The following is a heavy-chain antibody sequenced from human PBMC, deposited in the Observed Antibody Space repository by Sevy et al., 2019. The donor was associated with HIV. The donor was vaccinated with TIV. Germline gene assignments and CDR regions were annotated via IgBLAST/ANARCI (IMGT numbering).Heavy chain of an antibody. CDR2: ISYDGSNK. J-gene: IGHJ6*02. V-gene: IGHV3-30*04. CDR3: ARDWGSSCGMDV. D-gene: IGHD6-13*01. CDR1: GFTFSSYA. Sequence: GGSLRLSCAASGFTFSSYAMHWVRQAPGKGLEWVAVISYDGSNKYYADSVKGRFTISRDNSKNTLYLQMNSLRAEDTAVYYCARDWGSSCGMDVWGQRTTVTVSS.